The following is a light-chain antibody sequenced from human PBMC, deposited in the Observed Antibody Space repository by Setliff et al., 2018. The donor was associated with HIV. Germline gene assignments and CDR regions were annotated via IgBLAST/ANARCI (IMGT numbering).Light chain of an antibody. J-gene: IGLJ3*02. CDR2: NTN. V-gene: IGLV8-61*01. CDR1: SGSVSITYY. CDR3: VLYMGSDIWV. Sequence: QTVVTQEPSLSVSPGGTVTLTCGLGSGSVSITYYPSWYQQTPGQAPRTLIYNTNTRSSGVPDRFSGSILGNKAALTITGAQADDESDYYCVLYMGSDIWVFGGGTKVTVL.